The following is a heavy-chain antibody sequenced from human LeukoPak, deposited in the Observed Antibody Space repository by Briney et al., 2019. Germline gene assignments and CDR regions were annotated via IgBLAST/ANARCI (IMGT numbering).Heavy chain of an antibody. D-gene: IGHD1-26*01. CDR3: AKGSKFSGTYYFDY. CDR2: ISCSSGSK. J-gene: IGHJ4*02. V-gene: IGHV3-23*01. Sequence: GGSLRLSCAASGFTFSDSAMSWVRQAPGKGLEWVSSISCSSGSKFHADSVKGRFTISRDNSKGTLYLQMNSLRAEDTALYYCAKGSKFSGTYYFDYWGQGTLVTVSS. CDR1: GFTFSDSA.